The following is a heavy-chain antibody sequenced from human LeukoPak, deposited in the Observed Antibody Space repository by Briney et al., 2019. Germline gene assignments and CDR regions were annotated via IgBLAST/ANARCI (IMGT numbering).Heavy chain of an antibody. J-gene: IGHJ4*02. D-gene: IGHD5-18*01. Sequence: GVLRLSCAASGFTFSSYAMSWVRQAPGKGLEWVSAISGSGGSTYYADSVKGRFTISRDNSKNTLYLQMNSLRAEDTAVYYCARQADLLRHFDSFLSGTDFDYWGQGTLLTVSS. CDR1: GFTFSSYA. CDR3: ARQADLLRHFDSFLSGTDFDY. V-gene: IGHV3-23*01. CDR2: ISGSGGST.